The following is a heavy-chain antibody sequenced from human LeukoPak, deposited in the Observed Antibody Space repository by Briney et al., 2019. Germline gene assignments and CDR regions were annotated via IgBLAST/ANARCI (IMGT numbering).Heavy chain of an antibody. V-gene: IGHV2-70*11. D-gene: IGHD6-13*01. J-gene: IGHJ4*02. CDR3: SRKRPYSCRGMIDY. Sequence: SGPALVKPTNILTLTWTFFQLTRATSEMCVSWIRQPPGKALEWLARIDWDDDKYYSTSLKTRLTISKDTSKNQVVLTITHLDPVGNGRIFFSRKRPYSCRGMIDYWGQGTLVTVSS. CDR1: QLTRATSEMC. CDR2: IDWDDDK.